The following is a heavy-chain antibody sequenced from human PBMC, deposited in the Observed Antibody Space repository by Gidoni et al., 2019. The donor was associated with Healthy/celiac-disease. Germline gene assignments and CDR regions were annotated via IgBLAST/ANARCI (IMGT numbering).Heavy chain of an antibody. V-gene: IGHV4-39*07. D-gene: IGHD6-13*01. CDR3: AREWAAAGTWFDP. CDR2: IYYSGST. Sequence: LPLQESGPGLVKPSETLSLTCTVSCGSLSSSIYYSGWIRQPPGKGLEWIGSIYYSGSTYYNPSLKSRVTISVDTSKNQFSLKLSSVTAADTAVYYCAREWAAAGTWFDPWGQGTLVTVSS. J-gene: IGHJ5*02. CDR1: CGSLSSSIYY.